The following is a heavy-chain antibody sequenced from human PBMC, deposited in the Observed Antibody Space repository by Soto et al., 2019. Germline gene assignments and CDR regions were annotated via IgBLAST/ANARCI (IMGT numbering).Heavy chain of an antibody. Sequence: GESLKISCKGSGYSFTNYWIGWVRQMPGKGLEWMGIIYPGDSDTRYSPSFQGQVTISADKTISTAYLQWSSLKASDTAMYYCARLGVSYYGSGSAYNWFDPWGQGTLVTAPQ. CDR1: GYSFTNYW. CDR2: IYPGDSDT. V-gene: IGHV5-51*01. J-gene: IGHJ5*02. D-gene: IGHD3-10*01. CDR3: ARLGVSYYGSGSAYNWFDP.